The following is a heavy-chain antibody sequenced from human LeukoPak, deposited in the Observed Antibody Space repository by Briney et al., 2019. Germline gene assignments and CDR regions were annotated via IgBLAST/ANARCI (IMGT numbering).Heavy chain of an antibody. CDR3: ARGRRSGSYRVFDY. Sequence: ASETLSLTCTVSGYSISSGYYWGWIRQPPGKGLEWIGSIYHSGSTYYNPSLKSRVTISVDTSKNQVSLKLSSVTAADTAVYYCARGRRSGSYRVFDYWGQRTLVTVSS. D-gene: IGHD3-10*01. V-gene: IGHV4-38-2*02. CDR1: GYSISSGYY. J-gene: IGHJ4*02. CDR2: IYHSGST.